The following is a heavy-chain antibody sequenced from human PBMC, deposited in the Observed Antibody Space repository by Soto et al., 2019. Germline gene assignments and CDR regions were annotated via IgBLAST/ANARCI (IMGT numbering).Heavy chain of an antibody. Sequence: SETLSLTCTVSGGSISSSFYSWSWIRQPPGKGLEWIGYIYHSGSTYYNPSLKSRVTISVDRSKNQFSLKLSSVTAADTAVYYCARGPPLLWWSQGTLVTVS. V-gene: IGHV4-30-2*01. CDR1: GGSISSSFYS. D-gene: IGHD2-21*01. CDR2: IYHSGST. CDR3: ARGPPLLW. J-gene: IGHJ4*02.